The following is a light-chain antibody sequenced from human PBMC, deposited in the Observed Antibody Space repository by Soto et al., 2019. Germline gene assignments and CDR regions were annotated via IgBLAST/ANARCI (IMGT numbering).Light chain of an antibody. J-gene: IGLJ3*02. V-gene: IGLV2-14*01. Sequence: QSALTQPASVSGSPGQSITIPCTGTSSDVGGYNYVSWYQHHPGKAPKLMIYEVSNRPSGFSNRFSGSKSGNTASLTISGLLADDEADYYCGSYTSTTTLGVFGGGTKLTVL. CDR1: SSDVGGYNY. CDR2: EVS. CDR3: GSYTSTTTLGV.